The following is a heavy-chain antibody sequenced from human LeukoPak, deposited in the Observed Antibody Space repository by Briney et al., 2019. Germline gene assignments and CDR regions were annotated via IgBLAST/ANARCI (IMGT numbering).Heavy chain of an antibody. CDR2: IAPDRSKQ. J-gene: IGHJ4*02. Sequence: GGSLRLSCAASAFSFSNYWTYWVRQAPEKGPVWVSGIAPDRSKQRYADSVKGRFTVSRDNAKNTLYLQMNSLRAEDTAVYYCATYNWEYDVDYWGQGTLVTVSS. D-gene: IGHD1-20*01. CDR1: AFSFSNYW. CDR3: ATYNWEYDVDY. V-gene: IGHV3-74*01.